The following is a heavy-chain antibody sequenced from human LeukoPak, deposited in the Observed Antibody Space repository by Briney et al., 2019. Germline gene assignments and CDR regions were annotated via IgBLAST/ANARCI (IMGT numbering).Heavy chain of an antibody. V-gene: IGHV3-11*01. J-gene: IGHJ6*03. CDR3: AKAAMGRTVTTADMDV. D-gene: IGHD4-17*01. CDR2: ISSSGSTI. Sequence: GWSLRLSCAASGFTFSDYYMSWIRQAPGKGLEWVSYISSSGSTIYYADSVKGRFTISRDNAKNSLYLQMNSLRAEDTAVYYCAKAAMGRTVTTADMDVWGKGTTVTISS. CDR1: GFTFSDYY.